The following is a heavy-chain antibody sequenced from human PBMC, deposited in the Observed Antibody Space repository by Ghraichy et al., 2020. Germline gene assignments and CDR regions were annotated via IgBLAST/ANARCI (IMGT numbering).Heavy chain of an antibody. V-gene: IGHV3-30*03. J-gene: IGHJ6*02. CDR3: ARATREWLGRYYGVDV. D-gene: IGHD3-10*01. CDR1: GFTFSGYN. CDR2: ISDDGSNE. Sequence: GGSLRLSCAGSGFTFSGYNMHWVRQAPGKGLEWVADISDDGSNEYYVESVKGRFTISRDNSKNTVYLQMNSLRPEDTAVYYCARATREWLGRYYGVDVWGQGTMVIVS.